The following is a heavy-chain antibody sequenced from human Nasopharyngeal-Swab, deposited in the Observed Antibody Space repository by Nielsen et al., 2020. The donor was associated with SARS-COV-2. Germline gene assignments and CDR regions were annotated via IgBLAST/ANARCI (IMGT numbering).Heavy chain of an antibody. CDR1: GFTFSNYR. J-gene: IGHJ4*02. CDR3: ASDSRY. CDR2: ISSSGSYM. V-gene: IGHV3-21*01. Sequence: GGSLRLSCAASGFTFSNYRMNWVRQAPGQGLEWVSSISSSGSYMYYTDSVKGRFTMSRDNAKNSLYLQMNSLRAEDTAVYYCASDSRYWGQGTLVTVSS. D-gene: IGHD2-2*01.